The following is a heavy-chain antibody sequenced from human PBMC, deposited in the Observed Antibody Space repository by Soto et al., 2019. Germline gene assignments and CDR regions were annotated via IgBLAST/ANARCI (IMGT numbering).Heavy chain of an antibody. D-gene: IGHD6-13*01. CDR3: AKLGRFVSSL. J-gene: IGHJ4*02. CDR1: GFTFTGYA. V-gene: IGHV3-23*01. CDR2: ISSSGGST. Sequence: GGSLRLSCAAPGFTFTGYAISWVRQAPGKGVEWVSGISSSGGSTYYADSVKGRFTISRDNSKNTLYLQMNSLRAEDTALYYCAKLGRFVSSLWGQGSLVTVSS.